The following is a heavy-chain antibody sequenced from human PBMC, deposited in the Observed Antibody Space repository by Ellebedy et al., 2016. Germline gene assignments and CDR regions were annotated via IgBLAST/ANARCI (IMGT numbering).Heavy chain of an antibody. CDR3: ARVTLERRPLGGMDV. Sequence: SETLSLTCAVSGGSISSSNWWSWVRQPPGKGLEWIGYIYYSGSTYYNPSLKSRVTISVDTSKNQFSLKLSSVTAADTAVYYCARVTLERRPLGGMDVWGQGTTVTVSS. CDR1: GGSISSSNW. V-gene: IGHV4-30-4*01. D-gene: IGHD1-1*01. J-gene: IGHJ6*02. CDR2: IYYSGST.